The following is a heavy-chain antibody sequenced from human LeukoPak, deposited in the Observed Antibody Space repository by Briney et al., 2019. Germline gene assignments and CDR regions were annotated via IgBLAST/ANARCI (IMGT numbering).Heavy chain of an antibody. CDR1: GFTFSSYS. CDR3: PELGITMIGGV. J-gene: IGHJ6*04. Sequence: GGSLRLSCAASGFTFSSYSMNWVRQAPGRGLEWLSHISSSSSTIYYADSVKGRFTISRDNAKNSLHLQMNSLRAEDTAVYYCPELGITMIGGVWGKGTTVTISS. D-gene: IGHD3-10*02. CDR2: ISSSSSTI. V-gene: IGHV3-48*01.